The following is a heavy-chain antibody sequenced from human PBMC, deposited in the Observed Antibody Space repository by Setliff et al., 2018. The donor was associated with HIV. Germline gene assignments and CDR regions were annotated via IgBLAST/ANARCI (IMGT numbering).Heavy chain of an antibody. D-gene: IGHD3-22*01. CDR2: INHRGST. J-gene: IGHJ4*02. CDR1: SGSFSGYR. V-gene: IGHV4-34*01. CDR3: ARGDYYDSTGYEGLDS. Sequence: PSETLSLTCAAYSGSFSGYRWTWIRQPPGKGLEWIGEINHRGSTTYNPSLRSRVTISVDTSKNQFSLKLNSVTAADTAVYYCARGDYYDSTGYEGLDSWGRGTLVTVSS.